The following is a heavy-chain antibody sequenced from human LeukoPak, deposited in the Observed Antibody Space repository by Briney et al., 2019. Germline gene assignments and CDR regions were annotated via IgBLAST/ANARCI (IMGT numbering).Heavy chain of an antibody. J-gene: IGHJ6*03. V-gene: IGHV4-38-2*02. CDR3: ARAITMVRGVISYYMDV. D-gene: IGHD3-10*01. CDR2: IYHSGST. Sequence: SETLSLTCTVSGYSISSGYYWGWIWQPPGKGLEWIGSIYHSGSTYYNPSLKSRVTISVDTSKNQFSLKLSSVTAADTAVYYCARAITMVRGVISYYMDVWGKGTTVTVSS. CDR1: GYSISSGYY.